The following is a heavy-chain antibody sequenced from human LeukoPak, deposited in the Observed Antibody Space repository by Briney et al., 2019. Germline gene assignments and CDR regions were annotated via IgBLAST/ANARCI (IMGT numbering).Heavy chain of an antibody. CDR1: GFTFSSYG. D-gene: IGHD3-3*01. CDR3: ARGGDYDFWSGYRRPNWFDP. Sequence: GGSLRLSCAASGFTFSSYGMHWVRQAPGKWLEWVAVIWYDGSNKYYADSVKGRFTISRDNSKNTLYLQMNSLRAEDTAVYYCARGGDYDFWSGYRRPNWFDPWGQGTLVTVSS. V-gene: IGHV3-33*01. J-gene: IGHJ5*02. CDR2: IWYDGSNK.